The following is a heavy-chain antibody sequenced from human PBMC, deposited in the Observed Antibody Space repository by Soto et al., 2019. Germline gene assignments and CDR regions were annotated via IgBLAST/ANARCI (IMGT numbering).Heavy chain of an antibody. CDR1: GYSFTSHW. Sequence: GESLKISCQGSGYSFTSHWITWVRHVPGKGLEYVGKIDPSDSATDYSPSFQGLVTISVDESLTTAYLQWSSLRASDTAIYFCARCGYTYGLSHDYWGQGTLVTVSS. V-gene: IGHV5-10-1*01. D-gene: IGHD5-18*01. J-gene: IGHJ4*02. CDR3: ARCGYTYGLSHDY. CDR2: IDPSDSAT.